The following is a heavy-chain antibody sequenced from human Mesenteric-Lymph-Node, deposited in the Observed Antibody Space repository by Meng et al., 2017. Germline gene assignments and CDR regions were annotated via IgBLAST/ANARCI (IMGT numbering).Heavy chain of an antibody. CDR1: GFISSSYN. J-gene: IGHJ4*02. CDR2: ISSDGGST. D-gene: IGHD2-21*01. V-gene: IGHV3-64*02. Sequence: GGSLRPSCAASGFISSSYNMHWVRQAPGKGLESVSAISSDGGSTYYADSVKGRCTIPRDNSKNTMYRQMGSLRSEDTAVYYCAREDKGDYDYWGQGTLVTVSS. CDR3: AREDKGDYDY.